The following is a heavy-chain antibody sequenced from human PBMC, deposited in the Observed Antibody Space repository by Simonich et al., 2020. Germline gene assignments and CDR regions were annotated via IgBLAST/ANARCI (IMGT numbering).Heavy chain of an antibody. V-gene: IGHV3-74*01. CDR2: MKRDGSST. CDR3: ARNRLDY. J-gene: IGHJ4*02. CDR1: GFTFSSYW. Sequence: EVQLVESGGGLVQPGGSLRLSCAASGFTFSSYWMHWVRQAPGKGRGWVSRMKRDGSSTSYADAVKGRFTISRDNAKTTLYLQMNSLRAEDTAVYYCARNRLDYWGQGTLVTVSS.